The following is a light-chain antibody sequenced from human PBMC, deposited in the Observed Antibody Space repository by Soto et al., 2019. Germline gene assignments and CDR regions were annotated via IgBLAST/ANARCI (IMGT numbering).Light chain of an antibody. CDR3: AAWDDSLNGRYV. Sequence: QSVLTQPPSASGTPGQRVIISCSGSSSHIGSNTVNWYQQLPGTAPKLIIYSNNQRPSGGPDRFSGSKSGTSASLAISGLRSEDEADYYCAAWDDSLNGRYVFGTGTKVTVL. J-gene: IGLJ1*01. V-gene: IGLV1-44*01. CDR2: SNN. CDR1: SSHIGSNT.